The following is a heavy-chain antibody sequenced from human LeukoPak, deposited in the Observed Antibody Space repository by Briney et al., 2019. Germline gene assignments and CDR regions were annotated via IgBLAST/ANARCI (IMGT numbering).Heavy chain of an antibody. CDR2: IYSGGNT. Sequence: PGGSLRLSCAASGFTVSRNYMSWVRQAPGKGLEWVSIIYSGGNTYYSDSVKGRFTISRDNSKNTLYLQMNSLRAEDTAMYFCARDTAGMSGNYRDAFDIWGQGTMVTVSS. D-gene: IGHD6-13*01. CDR3: ARDTAGMSGNYRDAFDI. CDR1: GFTVSRNY. J-gene: IGHJ3*02. V-gene: IGHV3-53*01.